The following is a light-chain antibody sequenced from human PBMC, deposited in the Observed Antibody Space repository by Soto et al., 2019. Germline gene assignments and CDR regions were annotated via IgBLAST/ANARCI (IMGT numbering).Light chain of an antibody. CDR2: SAF. Sequence: EIVLTQSPATLSLSPGERATLSCRASQSVSSYLAWYQQKPGQAPRLLIYSAFSRATGIPDRFSGSGSGTDFTLTISRLEPEDFAVYYCQYYGSSPWTFGQGTKVEIK. CDR1: QSVSSY. CDR3: QYYGSSPWT. J-gene: IGKJ1*01. V-gene: IGKV3-20*01.